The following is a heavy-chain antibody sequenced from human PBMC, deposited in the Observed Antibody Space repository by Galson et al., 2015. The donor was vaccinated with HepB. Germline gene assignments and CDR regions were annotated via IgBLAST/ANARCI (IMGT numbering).Heavy chain of an antibody. V-gene: IGHV3-33*01. Sequence: SLRLSCAASGFTFSSYGMHWVRQAPGKGLEWVAVIWYDGSNKYYADSVKGRFTISRDNSKNTLYLQMNSLRAEDTAVYYCARGSGAPGAFDIWGQGTMVTVSS. CDR3: ARGSGAPGAFDI. CDR2: IWYDGSNK. J-gene: IGHJ3*02. D-gene: IGHD1-1*01. CDR1: GFTFSSYG.